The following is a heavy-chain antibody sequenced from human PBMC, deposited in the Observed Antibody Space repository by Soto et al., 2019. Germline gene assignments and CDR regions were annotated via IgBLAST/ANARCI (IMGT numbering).Heavy chain of an antibody. CDR2: TRNKANSYTT. CDR1: GFTFSDHY. D-gene: IGHD4-17*01. CDR3: ARAPQDDYGDYEDNYYMDV. Sequence: EVQLVESGGGLVQPGGSLRLSCAASGFTFSDHYMDWVRQAPGKGLEWVGRTRNKANSYTTEYAASVKGRFTISRDDSKNSLYLQMNSLKTEDTAVYYCARAPQDDYGDYEDNYYMDVWGKGTTVTVSS. V-gene: IGHV3-72*01. J-gene: IGHJ6*03.